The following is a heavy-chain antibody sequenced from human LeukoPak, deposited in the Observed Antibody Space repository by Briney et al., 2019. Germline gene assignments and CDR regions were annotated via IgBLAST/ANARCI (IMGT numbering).Heavy chain of an antibody. CDR2: IYHSGST. CDR3: AREHRGGYSLGY. J-gene: IGHJ4*02. Sequence: SGTLSLTCAVSGGSISSGNWWGWVRQPPEKGLEWIGEIYHSGSTNYNPSLKSRVTISVDKSKNQFSLRLSSVTAADTAVYFCAREHRGGYSLGYWGQGTLVTVSS. CDR1: GGSISSGNW. D-gene: IGHD5-24*01. V-gene: IGHV4-4*02.